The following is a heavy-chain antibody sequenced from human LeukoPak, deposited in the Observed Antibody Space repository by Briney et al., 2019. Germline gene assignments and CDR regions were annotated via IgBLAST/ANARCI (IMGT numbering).Heavy chain of an antibody. Sequence: PSETLSLTCTVSGHSISSGYYWGWIRQSPGKGLEWIGNIFHSGSTYYNPSLKSRATISVDTSKNQFSLKLSSMTAADTAVYYCARGRYYFDYWGQGTLVTVSS. CDR3: ARGRYYFDY. V-gene: IGHV4-38-2*02. CDR2: IFHSGST. J-gene: IGHJ4*02. CDR1: GHSISSGYY.